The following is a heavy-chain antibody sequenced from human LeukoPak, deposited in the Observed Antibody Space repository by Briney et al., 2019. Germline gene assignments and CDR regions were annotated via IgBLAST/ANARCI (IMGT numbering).Heavy chain of an antibody. CDR2: ITPSFSTA. D-gene: IGHD2-2*01. CDR3: RRDSMEYQLLSRSWFDA. V-gene: IGHV1-69*13. CDR1: GGTFSCYA. Sequence: SVNFSCKASGGTFSCYAISWVRHAPRQGLGWRWGITPSFSTANYAQKFQGRANTTANESTSTAYVVLSSLTAEDTPEYCCRRDSMEYQLLSRSWFDAWGQGTLVTVS. J-gene: IGHJ5*02.